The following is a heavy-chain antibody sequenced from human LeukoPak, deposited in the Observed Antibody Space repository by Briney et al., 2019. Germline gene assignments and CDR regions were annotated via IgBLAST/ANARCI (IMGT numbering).Heavy chain of an antibody. CDR1: RYTFDENH. Sequence: ASVKVSCKASRYTFDENHIHWVRQAPGHGPEWMGWINPKSGATDSAQQFQGRLTMTRDTSIGTASMDLSGLRLDDTGIYYCARAGDESTGHYDSLHFWGQGTMVTVSS. V-gene: IGHV1-2*02. J-gene: IGHJ3*01. CDR2: INPKSGAT. D-gene: IGHD2-8*02. CDR3: ARAGDESTGHYDSLHF.